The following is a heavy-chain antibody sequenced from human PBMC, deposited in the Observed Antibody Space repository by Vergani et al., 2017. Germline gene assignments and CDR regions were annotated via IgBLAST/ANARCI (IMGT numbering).Heavy chain of an antibody. D-gene: IGHD3-9*01. CDR2: MNPNSGKT. J-gene: IGHJ6*02. V-gene: IGHV1-8*03. CDR3: ARVPDFLTGYTYD. Sequence: QVQLVQSGAEVKKPGASVKVSCKASGYTFTSHDIYWVRQAPGQGLEWMGWMNPNSGKTGYAQKFQGRVTLTGNTSISTAYMDLRSLRSEDTAKYFCARVPDFLTGYTYDWGQGTTITVSS. CDR1: GYTFTSHD.